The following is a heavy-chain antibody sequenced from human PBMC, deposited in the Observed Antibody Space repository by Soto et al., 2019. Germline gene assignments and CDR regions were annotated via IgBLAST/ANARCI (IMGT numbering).Heavy chain of an antibody. Sequence: PGGSPRLSCAASEFTFSSYWMSWVRQAPGKGLEWVANIKQDGSEKYYVDSVKGRFTISRDNAKNSLYLQMNSLRAEDTAVYYCAREIREYYYYYYMDVWGKGTTVTVSS. CDR1: EFTFSSYW. D-gene: IGHD1-26*01. V-gene: IGHV3-7*01. J-gene: IGHJ6*03. CDR3: AREIREYYYYYYMDV. CDR2: IKQDGSEK.